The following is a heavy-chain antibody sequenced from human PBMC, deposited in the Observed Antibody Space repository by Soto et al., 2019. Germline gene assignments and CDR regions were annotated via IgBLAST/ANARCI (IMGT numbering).Heavy chain of an antibody. V-gene: IGHV1-18*01. CDR2: VNTYNGNT. CDR3: VVVDVYVTPSPQDV. J-gene: IGHJ6*02. Sequence: QVQLVQSGAEVKNPGASVKVSCKTSCYVLTSYGIGWARQAPGQGLEWMGWVNTYNGNTNYAQNLQGRVTLTTDTSTSKAYMELRSLRSNDTAIYYCVVVDVYVTPSPQDVWGQGTTVNVSS. CDR1: CYVLTSYG. D-gene: IGHD2-8*02.